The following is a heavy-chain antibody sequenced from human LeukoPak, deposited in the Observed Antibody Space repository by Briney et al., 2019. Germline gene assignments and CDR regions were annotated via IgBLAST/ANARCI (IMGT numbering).Heavy chain of an antibody. Sequence: GASVNVSCKASGYIFTSNGISWVRQAAGQGLERMGWISAYNGNTNYAQKLQGRVTMTTDTSTSTAYMELRSLRSDDTAVYYCARETIWSGYSFDYWGQGTLVTVSS. CDR1: GYIFTSNG. CDR3: ARETIWSGYSFDY. D-gene: IGHD3-3*01. J-gene: IGHJ4*02. CDR2: ISAYNGNT. V-gene: IGHV1-18*01.